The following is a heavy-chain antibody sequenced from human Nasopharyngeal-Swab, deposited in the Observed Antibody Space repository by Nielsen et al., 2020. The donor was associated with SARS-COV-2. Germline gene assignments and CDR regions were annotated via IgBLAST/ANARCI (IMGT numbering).Heavy chain of an antibody. CDR1: GGSITGYY. CDR2: IYYSGNT. Sequence: SETLSLTCTVSGGSITGYYWSWIRQPPGKGLEWIGYIYYSGNTNYNPSLKSRVTISIDTSKKQFSLKLSSVTAADTAVYYCARDSSGWFLFDYWGQGTLVTVSS. J-gene: IGHJ4*02. CDR3: ARDSSGWFLFDY. D-gene: IGHD6-19*01. V-gene: IGHV4-59*12.